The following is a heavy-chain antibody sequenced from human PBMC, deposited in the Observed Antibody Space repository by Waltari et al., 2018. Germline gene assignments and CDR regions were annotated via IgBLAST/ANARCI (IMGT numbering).Heavy chain of an antibody. CDR1: GFTFSSYS. CDR3: ARVSAVAAMGY. J-gene: IGHJ4*02. V-gene: IGHV3-21*01. Sequence: EVQLVESGGGLVKPGGSLRLSCAASGFTFSSYSMNWVRQAPGKGLEWVSSISSSSSYIYYADSVNGRFTISRYNAKNSLYLQMNSLRAEDTAVYDCARVSAVAAMGYWGQGTLVTVSS. D-gene: IGHD6-19*01. CDR2: ISSSSSYI.